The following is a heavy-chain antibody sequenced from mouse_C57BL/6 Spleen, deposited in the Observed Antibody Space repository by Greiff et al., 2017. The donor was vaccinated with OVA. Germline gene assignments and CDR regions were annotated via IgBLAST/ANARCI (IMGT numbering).Heavy chain of an antibody. Sequence: EVQLQESGGGLVKPGGSLKLSCAASGFTFSDYGMHWVRQAPEKGLEWVAYISSGSSTIYYADTVKGRFTISRDNAKNTLFLQMTSLRSEDTAMYYCARPGYSNYEGFAYWGQGTLVTVSA. D-gene: IGHD2-5*01. V-gene: IGHV5-17*01. J-gene: IGHJ3*01. CDR2: ISSGSSTI. CDR1: GFTFSDYG. CDR3: ARPGYSNYEGFAY.